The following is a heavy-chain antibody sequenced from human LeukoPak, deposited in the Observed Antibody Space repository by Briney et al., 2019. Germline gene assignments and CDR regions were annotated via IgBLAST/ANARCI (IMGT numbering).Heavy chain of an antibody. CDR1: GGSFSGYY. D-gene: IGHD3-10*01. CDR2: INHSGST. Sequence: SETLSLTCAVYGGSFSGYYWSWIRQPPGKGLEWIGEINHSGSTNYNPSLKSRVTISVDTSKNQFSLKLSSVTAADTAVYYCARVTRYGSGSYYIVGWFDPWGQGTLVTVSS. CDR3: ARVTRYGSGSYYIVGWFDP. V-gene: IGHV4-34*09. J-gene: IGHJ5*02.